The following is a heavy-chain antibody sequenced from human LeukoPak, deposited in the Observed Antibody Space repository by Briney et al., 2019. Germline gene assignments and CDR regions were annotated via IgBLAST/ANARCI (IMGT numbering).Heavy chain of an antibody. CDR3: ARAEGYYDSSGPGPFDY. J-gene: IGHJ4*02. Sequence: AASVKVSCKASGYTFTSYGISWVRQAPGQGLEWMGWISAYNGNTNYALKFQGRVTITADESTSTAYMELSSLRSEDTAVYYCARAEGYYDSSGPGPFDYWGQGTLVTVSS. CDR1: GYTFTSYG. CDR2: ISAYNGNT. V-gene: IGHV1-18*01. D-gene: IGHD3-22*01.